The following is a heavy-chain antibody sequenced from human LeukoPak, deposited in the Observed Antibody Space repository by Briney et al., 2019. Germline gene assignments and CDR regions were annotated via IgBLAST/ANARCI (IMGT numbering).Heavy chain of an antibody. CDR2: IWYDGSNK. Sequence: GGSLRLSCAASGFTFSSYGMHWVRQAPGKGLEWVAVIWYDGSNKYYANSVKGRFTISRDNSKNTLYLQMNSLRAEDTAVYYCARAHIVGASNFDYWGQGTLVTVSS. D-gene: IGHD1-26*01. CDR1: GFTFSSYG. J-gene: IGHJ4*02. CDR3: ARAHIVGASNFDY. V-gene: IGHV3-33*01.